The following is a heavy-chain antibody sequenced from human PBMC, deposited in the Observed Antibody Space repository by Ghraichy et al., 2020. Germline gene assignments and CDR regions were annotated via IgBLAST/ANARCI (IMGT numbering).Heavy chain of an antibody. V-gene: IGHV4-34*01. Sequence: SETLSLTCAVYGGSFSGYYWSWIRQPPGKGLEWIGEINHSGSTNYNPSLKSRVTISVDTSKNQFSLKLSSVTAADTAVYYCARGYDTDYWGQGTLVTVSS. CDR2: INHSGST. CDR1: GGSFSGYY. D-gene: IGHD3-16*01. CDR3: ARGYDTDY. J-gene: IGHJ4*02.